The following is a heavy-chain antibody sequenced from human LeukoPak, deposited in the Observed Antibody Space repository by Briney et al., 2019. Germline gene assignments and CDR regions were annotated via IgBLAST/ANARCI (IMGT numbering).Heavy chain of an antibody. CDR1: GFTFANYA. CDR3: AKVMIGWFDP. V-gene: IGHV3-23*01. Sequence: GGSLRLSCAASGFTFANYAMSWVRQAPGKGLEWVSVVSGSGDSTYYADSVRGRFTISRDNSKNRLYLQMNSLRAEDTAVYYCAKVMIGWFDPWGQGTLVTASS. CDR2: VSGSGDST. J-gene: IGHJ5*02. D-gene: IGHD3-22*01.